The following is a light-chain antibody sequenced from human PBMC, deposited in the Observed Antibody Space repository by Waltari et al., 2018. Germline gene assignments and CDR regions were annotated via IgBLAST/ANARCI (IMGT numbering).Light chain of an antibody. CDR1: QSLSIY. J-gene: IGKJ1*01. CDR2: HAS. CDR3: QPYVSLPVT. V-gene: IGKV3-20*01. Sequence: EIVLTQSPGTLSLSPGERATLSCRASQSLSIYLAWYQQKPGRAPRLLIYHASSRATGVPDRFRGSGSGTDFSLTISRLEPEEFAVYYCQPYVSLPVTFGQGTKVEIK.